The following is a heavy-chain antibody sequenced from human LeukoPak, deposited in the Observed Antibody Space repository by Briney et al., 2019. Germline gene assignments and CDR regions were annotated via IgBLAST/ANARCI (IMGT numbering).Heavy chain of an antibody. J-gene: IGHJ4*02. CDR3: AKGFASGWEPFDY. D-gene: IGHD1-26*01. V-gene: IGHV3-23*01. Sequence: GGSLRLSCAASGFTFSSYAISWVRQAPGQGLEWVSAISGSGGSTYYADSVKGRFTISRDNSKNTLYLQMNSLRAEDTAVYYCAKGFASGWEPFDYWGQGTLVTVSS. CDR2: ISGSGGST. CDR1: GFTFSSYA.